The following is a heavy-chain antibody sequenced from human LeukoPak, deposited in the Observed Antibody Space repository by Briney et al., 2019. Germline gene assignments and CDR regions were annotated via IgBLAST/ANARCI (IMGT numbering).Heavy chain of an antibody. CDR1: GGSFSGYY. CDR3: ARGQRPKNRYYYGSSGYFMDYFDY. J-gene: IGHJ4*02. V-gene: IGHV4-34*01. Sequence: SGTLSLTCAVYGGSFSGYYWSWIRQPPGKGLEWIGEINHSGSTNYNPSLKSRVTISVDTSKNQFSLKLSSVTAADTAVYYCARGQRPKNRYYYGSSGYFMDYFDYWGQGTLVTVSS. D-gene: IGHD3-22*01. CDR2: INHSGST.